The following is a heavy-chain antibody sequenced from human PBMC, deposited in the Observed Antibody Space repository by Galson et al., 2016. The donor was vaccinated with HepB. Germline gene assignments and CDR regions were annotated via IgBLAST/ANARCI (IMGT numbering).Heavy chain of an antibody. CDR1: GFLFENYQ. CDR3: ARDTRSFGGSLDV. V-gene: IGHV3-48*03. J-gene: IGHJ6*02. CDR2: ISTTGNAV. D-gene: IGHD4-23*01. Sequence: SLRLSCAGSGFLFENYQMNWIRQAPGKGLEWVSYISTTGNAVSYTDTVRGRFTVSRDNAKGSVSLQMSSLRPEDTATYYCARDTRSFGGSLDVWGQGTTVSVSS.